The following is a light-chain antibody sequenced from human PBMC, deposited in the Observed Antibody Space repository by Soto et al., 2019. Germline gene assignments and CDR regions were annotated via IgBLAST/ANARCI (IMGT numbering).Light chain of an antibody. CDR1: SSNLGAGYD. V-gene: IGLV1-40*01. CDR2: GNS. CDR3: QSYDGSLFHAL. Sequence: QSVLTQPPSVSGAPGQRVTISCTGSSSNLGAGYDVHWYQQLPGTAPKLLISGNSNRPSGVPDRFSGSKSGTSASLAITGXXXXXXXXYYCQSYDGSLFHALFGGGTKLTVL. J-gene: IGLJ2*01.